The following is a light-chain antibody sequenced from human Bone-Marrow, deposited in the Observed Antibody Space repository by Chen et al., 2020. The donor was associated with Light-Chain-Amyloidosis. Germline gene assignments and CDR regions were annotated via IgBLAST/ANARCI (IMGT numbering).Light chain of an antibody. CDR2: RDT. V-gene: IGLV3-25*03. CDR3: QSADSSGTYEVI. CDR1: DLPTKY. J-gene: IGLJ2*01. Sequence: YELTQPPSVSVSPGQTARITCSGDDLPTKYAYWYQQKPGQAPVLVIHRDTERPSGISERLSGSSSRTTATLTISGVQAEDEADYHCQSADSSGTYEVIFGGGTKLTVL.